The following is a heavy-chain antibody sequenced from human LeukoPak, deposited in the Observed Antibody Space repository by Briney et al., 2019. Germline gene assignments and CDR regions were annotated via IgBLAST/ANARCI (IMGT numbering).Heavy chain of an antibody. CDR1: GFTFSSYE. J-gene: IGHJ6*04. CDR3: AELGITMIGGV. Sequence: GGSLRLSCAASGFTFSSYEMSYISSSGSTIYYADSVKGRLTISRDNAKNSLYLQMNSLRAEDTAVYYCAELGITMIGGVWGKGTTVTISS. V-gene: IGHV3-48*03. D-gene: IGHD3-10*02. CDR2: ISSSGSTI.